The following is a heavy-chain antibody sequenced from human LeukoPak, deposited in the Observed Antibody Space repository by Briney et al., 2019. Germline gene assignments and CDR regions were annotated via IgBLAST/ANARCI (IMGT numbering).Heavy chain of an antibody. CDR1: GFTFDDYA. Sequence: PGKSLRLSCAASGFTFDDYAMHWVRQAPGKGLEWVSGISWNSGNIGYADSVKGRFTISRDNARNSLYLQMNSLRAEDTALYYCAKGIVATITNWYFDLWGRGTLVTVSS. V-gene: IGHV3-9*01. CDR2: ISWNSGNI. J-gene: IGHJ2*01. D-gene: IGHD5-12*01. CDR3: AKGIVATITNWYFDL.